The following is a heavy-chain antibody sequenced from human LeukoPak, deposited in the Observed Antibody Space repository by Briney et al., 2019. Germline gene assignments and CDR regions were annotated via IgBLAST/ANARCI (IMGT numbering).Heavy chain of an antibody. V-gene: IGHV1-69*06. CDR3: ARTYCGGDCYSSRGWFDT. Sequence: SVKVSCKTSGGTFSNYTIIWVRQAPGQGLEWMGGIIPIFGTANYAQKFQGKVTITADKSTSTAYMELSSLRSEDTAVYYCARTYCGGDCYSSRGWFDTWGQGTLVTVSS. CDR1: GGTFSNYT. D-gene: IGHD2-21*02. J-gene: IGHJ5*02. CDR2: IIPIFGTA.